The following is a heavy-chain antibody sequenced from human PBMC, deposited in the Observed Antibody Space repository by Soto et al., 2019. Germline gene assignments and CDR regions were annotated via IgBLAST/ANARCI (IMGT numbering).Heavy chain of an antibody. Sequence: SETLSLTCTVSGGSISSYYWSWIRQPAGKGLEWIGRIYTSGSTNYNPSLKSRVTMSVDTSKNQFSLNLSSVTAADTAAYYCARDRNYGGADYWGQGTLVTVSS. V-gene: IGHV4-4*07. CDR3: ARDRNYGGADY. CDR1: GGSISSYY. D-gene: IGHD3-10*01. J-gene: IGHJ4*02. CDR2: IYTSGST.